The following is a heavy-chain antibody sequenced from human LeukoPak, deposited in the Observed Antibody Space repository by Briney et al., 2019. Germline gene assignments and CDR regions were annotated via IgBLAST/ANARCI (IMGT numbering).Heavy chain of an antibody. D-gene: IGHD3-16*01. CDR1: GYTFATYV. V-gene: IGHV1-3*01. CDR2: INAGHGNT. J-gene: IGHJ4*02. CDR3: ARDRSYGDY. Sequence: RASVKVSCKASGYTFATYVIHWVRQAPGQGLEWMGWINAGHGNTEYSPRFEGRLIITTDTSASTVYMELSGLRREDTAAYYCARDRSYGDYWGQGTLVTVSS.